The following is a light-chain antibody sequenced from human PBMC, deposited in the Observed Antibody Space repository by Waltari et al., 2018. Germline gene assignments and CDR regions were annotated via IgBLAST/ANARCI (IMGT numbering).Light chain of an antibody. J-gene: IGLJ2*01. V-gene: IGLV1-47*01. CDR3: AAWDDGLRGPA. Sequence: QSVLTQSPSVSETPGQKITISCSGSHSNIGSNFVNWYQQVPGTAPKLLIYENSQRPTGVPDQFSASKSGTSASLAISGLQSQDEADYYCAAWDDGLRGPAFGGGTKVTVL. CDR1: HSNIGSNF. CDR2: ENS.